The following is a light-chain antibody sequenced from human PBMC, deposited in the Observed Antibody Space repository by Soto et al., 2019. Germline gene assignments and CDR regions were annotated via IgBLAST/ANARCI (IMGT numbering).Light chain of an antibody. V-gene: IGLV3-1*01. Sequence: SYELPQPPSVSVSPGQTASITCSGDKLGDKYACWYQQKPGQSPVLVIYQDSKRPSGIPERFSGSNSGNTATLTISGTQAMDEADYYCQAWDSSTGVLGNGTKLTVL. CDR2: QDS. J-gene: IGLJ1*01. CDR3: QAWDSSTGV. CDR1: KLGDKY.